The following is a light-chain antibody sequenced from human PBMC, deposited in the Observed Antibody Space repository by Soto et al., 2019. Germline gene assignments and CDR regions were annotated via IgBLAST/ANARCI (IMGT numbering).Light chain of an antibody. CDR2: AAS. Sequence: DIQLTQSPSFLSASVGDRVTITCQASQGIASFLAWYQQKPGKAPNLLIYAASTLHSGVPSRFSGSRSGTEFTLTISSLQPEDFATYFFQQLNTYPRTFGQGTRLEIK. J-gene: IGKJ5*01. CDR1: QGIASF. V-gene: IGKV1-9*01. CDR3: QQLNTYPRT.